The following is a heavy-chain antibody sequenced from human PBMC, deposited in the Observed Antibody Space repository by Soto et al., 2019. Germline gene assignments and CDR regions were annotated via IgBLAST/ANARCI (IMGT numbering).Heavy chain of an antibody. V-gene: IGHV1-18*04. Sequence: ASVKPSSKAAGYAFTSYGISWGRPAPGQGLECMGWISAYNGNTNYAQKLQGRVTMTTDTSTSRAYMELRSLRSDDTAAYYCARVCRRDWYSNWGQGTMVIGSS. CDR1: GYAFTSYG. D-gene: IGHD2-21*01. CDR2: ISAYNGNT. CDR3: ARVCRRDWYSN. J-gene: IGHJ1*01.